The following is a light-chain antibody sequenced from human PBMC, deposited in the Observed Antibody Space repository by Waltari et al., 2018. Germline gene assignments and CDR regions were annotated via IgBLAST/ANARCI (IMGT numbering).Light chain of an antibody. CDR1: SSDIGGYNR. J-gene: IGLJ7*01. CDR2: EVS. CDR3: SIEAGRNAFL. Sequence: QAALTQPPSMSGSPGQSVTISCTGTSSDIGGYNRVSWYQQHPGKAPKLMIYEVSQRPSGVSDLFSGSKAGNRASLSITGLQAEDEAEFYCSIEAGRNAFLFGGGNRLAV. V-gene: IGLV2-8*01.